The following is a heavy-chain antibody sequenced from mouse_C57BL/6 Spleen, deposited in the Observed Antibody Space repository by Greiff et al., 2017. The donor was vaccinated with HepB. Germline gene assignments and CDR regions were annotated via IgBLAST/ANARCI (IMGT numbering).Heavy chain of an antibody. Sequence: EVQGVESGGGLVQPKGSLKLSCAASGFSFNTYAMNWVRQAPGKGLEWVARIRSKSNNYATYYADSVKDRFTISRDDSESMLYLQMNNLKTEDTAMYYCVRHGYANGGYAMDYWGQGTSVTVSS. D-gene: IGHD2-2*01. J-gene: IGHJ4*01. CDR1: GFSFNTYA. V-gene: IGHV10-1*01. CDR2: IRSKSNNYAT. CDR3: VRHGYANGGYAMDY.